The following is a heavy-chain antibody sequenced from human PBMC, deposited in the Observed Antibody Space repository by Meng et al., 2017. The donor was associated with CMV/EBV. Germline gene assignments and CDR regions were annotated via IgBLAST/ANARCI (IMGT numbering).Heavy chain of an antibody. Sequence: GSLRLSCAASGFTFSSYSMNWVRQAPGKGLEWVSSISSSSSYIYYADSVKGRFTISRDNAKNSLYLQMNSLRAEDTAVYYCARDLGYDFWSGYYIPKVPHPFDYWGQGTLVTVSS. V-gene: IGHV3-21*01. CDR1: GFTFSSYS. D-gene: IGHD3-3*01. J-gene: IGHJ4*02. CDR2: ISSSSSYI. CDR3: ARDLGYDFWSGYYIPKVPHPFDY.